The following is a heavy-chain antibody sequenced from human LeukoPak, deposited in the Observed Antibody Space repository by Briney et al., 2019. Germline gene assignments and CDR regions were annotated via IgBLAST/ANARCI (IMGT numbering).Heavy chain of an antibody. V-gene: IGHV3-21*04. CDR3: AKDFKGYNDTPLGHYMDV. D-gene: IGHD1-1*01. CDR1: GFTFSSYS. CDR2: ISSSSSYI. J-gene: IGHJ6*03. Sequence: PGGSLRLSCAASGFTFSSYSMNWVRQAPGKGLEWVSSISSSSSYIYYADSVKGRFTISRDNAKNSLYLQMNSLRAEDTAVYYCAKDFKGYNDTPLGHYMDVWGKGTTVTVSS.